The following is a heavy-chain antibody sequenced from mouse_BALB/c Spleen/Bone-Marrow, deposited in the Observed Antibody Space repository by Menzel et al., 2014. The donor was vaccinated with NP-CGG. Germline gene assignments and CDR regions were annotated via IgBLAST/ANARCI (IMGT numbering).Heavy chain of an antibody. V-gene: IGHV14-3*02. J-gene: IGHJ4*01. CDR2: IDPASGNT. CDR1: GFHIKDTY. Sequence: EVQLQESGAELVKPGASVKLSCTVSGFHIKDTYMHWVKQRPEQGLEWIGRIDPASGNTKYDPKFQGKATITADTSSNTAYLQLSSLTSEDTAVYYCAIVGVDVMDYWGQGTSVTVSS. CDR3: AIVGVDVMDY.